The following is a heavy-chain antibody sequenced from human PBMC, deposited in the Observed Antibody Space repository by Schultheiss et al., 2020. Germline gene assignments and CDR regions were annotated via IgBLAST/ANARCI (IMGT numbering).Heavy chain of an antibody. V-gene: IGHV4-4*02. D-gene: IGHD3-16*01. CDR2: INHSGST. CDR3: ARQGGS. CDR1: GGSISSSNW. Sequence: SETLSLTCAVSGGSISSSNWWSWVRQPPGKGLEWIGEINHSGSTNYNPSLKSRVTISVDTSKNQFSLKLSSVTAADTAVYYCARQGGSWGQGTLVTVSS. J-gene: IGHJ4*02.